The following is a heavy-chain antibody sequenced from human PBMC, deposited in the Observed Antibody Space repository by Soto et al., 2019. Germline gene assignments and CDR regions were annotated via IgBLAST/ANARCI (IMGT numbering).Heavy chain of an antibody. CDR3: ARDGSSDGYNP. CDR1: GFTFSSYA. CDR2: ISYDGSNK. Sequence: SGGFLRLSCAASGFTFSSYAMHWVRQAPGKGLEWVAVISYDGSNKYYADSVKGRFTISRDNSKNTLYLQMNSLRAEDTAVYYCARDGSSDGYNPWGQGTLVTVSS. D-gene: IGHD5-12*01. V-gene: IGHV3-30-3*01. J-gene: IGHJ5*02.